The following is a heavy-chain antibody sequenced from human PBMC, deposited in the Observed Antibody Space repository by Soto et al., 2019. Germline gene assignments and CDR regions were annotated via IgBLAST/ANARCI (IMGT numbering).Heavy chain of an antibody. V-gene: IGHV4-59*01. CDR1: GGSISSYY. CDR3: ARDRQELTGDDAFDI. D-gene: IGHD7-27*01. CDR2: IYYSGST. Sequence: PSETLSLTCTVSGGSISSYYWSWIRQPPGKGLEWIGYIYYSGSTNYNPSLKSRVTISVDTSKNQFSLKLSSVTAADTAVYYCARDRQELTGDDAFDIWGQGTMVTVSS. J-gene: IGHJ3*02.